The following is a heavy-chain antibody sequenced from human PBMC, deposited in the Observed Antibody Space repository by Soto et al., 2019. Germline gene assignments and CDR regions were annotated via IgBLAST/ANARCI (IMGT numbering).Heavy chain of an antibody. CDR1: GFTFSGFG. CDR3: ARGRGGSYGGNSAHYDV. J-gene: IGHJ3*01. CDR2: IWYDGSKE. D-gene: IGHD4-17*01. V-gene: IGHV3-33*01. Sequence: QVHLVESGGGVVQPGTSLRLSCEASGFTFSGFGMHWVRQTPGKGLEWVAVIWYDGSKEYFADCVKGRFTISRDNSKNALYLQMNSLRAKDSAIYYCARGRGGSYGGNSAHYDVWGQGTLVTVSS.